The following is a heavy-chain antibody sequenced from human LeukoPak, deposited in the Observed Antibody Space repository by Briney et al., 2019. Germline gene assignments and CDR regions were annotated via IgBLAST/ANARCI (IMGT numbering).Heavy chain of an antibody. CDR3: AKDERYSGGWYVPYYYYYMDV. CDR1: KFTFSTYA. V-gene: IGHV3-30*18. D-gene: IGHD6-19*01. J-gene: IGHJ6*03. Sequence: GGSLRPSCAASKFTFSTYAMHWVRQAPGKGLEWVALISYDGSNKYYTDSVKGRFTISRDNSKGTLFLQMNSLRAEDTAVYYCAKDERYSGGWYVPYYYYYMDVWGKGTTVTVSS. CDR2: ISYDGSNK.